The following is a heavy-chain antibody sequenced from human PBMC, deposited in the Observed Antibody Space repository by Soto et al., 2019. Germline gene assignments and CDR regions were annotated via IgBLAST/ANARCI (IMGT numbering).Heavy chain of an antibody. CDR1: GGSFSGYY. V-gene: IGHV4-34*01. Sequence: SETLSLTCAVYGGSFSGYYWSWIRQPPGKGLEWIGEINHSGGTNYNPSLKSRVTISVDTSKNQFSLKLSSVTAADTAVYYCARGPTTTTVTYPRGFDPWGQGTLVTVSS. D-gene: IGHD4-17*01. J-gene: IGHJ5*02. CDR2: INHSGGT. CDR3: ARGPTTTTVTYPRGFDP.